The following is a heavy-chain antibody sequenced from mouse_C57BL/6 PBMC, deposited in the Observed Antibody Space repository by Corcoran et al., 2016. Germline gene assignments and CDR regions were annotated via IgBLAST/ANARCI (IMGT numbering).Heavy chain of an antibody. CDR1: GYTFTSYW. D-gene: IGHD2-3*01. V-gene: IGHV1-69*01. CDR3: ARGYDYLDY. J-gene: IGHJ2*01. Sequence: QVQLQQPGAELVMPGASVKLSCKASGYTFTSYWMHWVKQRPGQGLEWIGEIDPSDSYTNYNQKFKGKSTLTVDKSSSTAYMQLSSLTSEDSAVYYCARGYDYLDYWGQGTTLTVSS. CDR2: IDPSDSYT.